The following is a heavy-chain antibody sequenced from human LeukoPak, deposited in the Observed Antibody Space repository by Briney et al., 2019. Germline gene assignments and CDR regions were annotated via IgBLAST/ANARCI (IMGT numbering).Heavy chain of an antibody. CDR3: ARSTVGTSCCTAVDY. D-gene: IGHD1-26*01. J-gene: IGHJ4*02. Sequence: GGSLRLSCAASGFTFSNYWMHWLRQAPGKGLVWVSRINSAGSDTNYADSVRGRFTISRDNAKNTLYLQMTSLRAEDTAEYYCARSTVGTSCCTAVDYWGQGTLVTVSS. CDR2: INSAGSDT. CDR1: GFTFSNYW. V-gene: IGHV3-74*01.